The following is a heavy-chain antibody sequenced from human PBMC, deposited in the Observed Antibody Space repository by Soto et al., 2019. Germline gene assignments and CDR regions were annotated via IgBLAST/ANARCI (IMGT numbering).Heavy chain of an antibody. J-gene: IGHJ4*02. CDR1: GGSISSSSYY. CDR2: IYYSGST. V-gene: IGHV4-39*01. Sequence: SETLSLTCTVSGGSISSSSYYWGWIRQPPGKGLEWIGSIYYSGSTYYNPSLKSRVTISVDTSKNQFSLKLSSVTAADTAVYYCATYSCSWYIVYWGQGTLVTVSS. D-gene: IGHD6-13*01. CDR3: ATYSCSWYIVY.